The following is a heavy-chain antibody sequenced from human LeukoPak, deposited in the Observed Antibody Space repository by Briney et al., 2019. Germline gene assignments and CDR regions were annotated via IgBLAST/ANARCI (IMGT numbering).Heavy chain of an antibody. J-gene: IGHJ4*02. CDR2: ISGSGGST. Sequence: PGGSLRLSCAASGFTFSSYAMSWVRQAPGKGLEWVSAISGSGGSTYYADSVKGRFTISRDNSKNTLYLQMNSLRAEGTAVYYCAKGVTMIVVVITVDYWGQGTLVTVSS. D-gene: IGHD3-22*01. CDR3: AKGVTMIVVVITVDY. CDR1: GFTFSSYA. V-gene: IGHV3-23*01.